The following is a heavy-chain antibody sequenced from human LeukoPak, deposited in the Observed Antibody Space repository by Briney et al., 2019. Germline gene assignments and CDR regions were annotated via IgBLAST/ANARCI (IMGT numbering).Heavy chain of an antibody. CDR1: GGTFRSYA. CDR2: IIPIFGTA. CDR3: ASVPIYYDYGDY. D-gene: IGHD3-10*01. Sequence: SVKVSCKASGGTFRSYAISWVRQAPGQGLEWMGGIIPIFGTANYAQKFQGRVTITTDESTSTAYMDLSSLRSEDTAVYYCASVPIYYDYGDYWGQGTLVTVSS. J-gene: IGHJ4*02. V-gene: IGHV1-69*05.